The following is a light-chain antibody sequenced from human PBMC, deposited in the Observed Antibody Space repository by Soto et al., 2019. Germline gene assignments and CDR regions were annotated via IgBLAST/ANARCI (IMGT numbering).Light chain of an antibody. CDR2: DAS. CDR3: QQYDNLRPLFT. CDR1: QDISNY. J-gene: IGKJ3*01. Sequence: DIQMTQSPSSLSASIGDRVTITRQASQDISNYLNWYQQKPGKAPKLLIYDASNLETGVPSRFSGSGSGTDFTFTISSLQPEDFATYYCQQYDNLRPLFTFGPGTKVDFK. V-gene: IGKV1-33*01.